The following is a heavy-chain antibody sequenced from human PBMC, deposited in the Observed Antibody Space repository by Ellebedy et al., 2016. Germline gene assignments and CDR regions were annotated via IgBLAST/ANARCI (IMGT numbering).Heavy chain of an antibody. J-gene: IGHJ5*02. CDR1: GYTLAGDY. V-gene: IGHV1-2*02. CDR3: TRGGLRS. Sequence: ASVKVSCXSSGYTLAGDYVHWVRQAPGQGLEWMGWSSPNSGTRYAQKFQGRVTMTIDTSISTAYMDLSTLTSDDTAVYYCTRGGLRSWGQGTLVIVSS. CDR2: SSPNSGT.